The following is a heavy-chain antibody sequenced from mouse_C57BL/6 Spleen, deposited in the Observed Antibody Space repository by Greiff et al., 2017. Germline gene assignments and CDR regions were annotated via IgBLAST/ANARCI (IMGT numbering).Heavy chain of an antibody. CDR2: IYPGDGDT. CDR1: GYAFSSYW. Sequence: QVQLQQSGAELVKPGASVKISCKASGYAFSSYWMNWVKQRPGKGLEWIGQIYPGDGDTNYNGKFKGKATMTADKSSSTAYMLLSSLTSEDSAVYFCARNYSYDGGSFGCWGQGTTLTVAS. D-gene: IGHD2-12*01. V-gene: IGHV1-80*01. J-gene: IGHJ2*01. CDR3: ARNYSYDGGSFGC.